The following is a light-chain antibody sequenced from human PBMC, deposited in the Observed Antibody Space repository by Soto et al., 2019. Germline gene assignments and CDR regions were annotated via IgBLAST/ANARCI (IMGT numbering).Light chain of an antibody. CDR1: SSDIGGYNY. CDR3: SSYTSTSPLYG. CDR2: DVS. V-gene: IGLV2-14*03. Sequence: QSVLTQPASVSGSPGQSITISCTGTSSDIGGYNYVSWYQQLPGKVPKLIIYDVSNRPSGVSDRFSGSKSGNAASLTISGLQAEDEADYYCSSYTSTSPLYGLRTWTKLTVL. J-gene: IGLJ1*01.